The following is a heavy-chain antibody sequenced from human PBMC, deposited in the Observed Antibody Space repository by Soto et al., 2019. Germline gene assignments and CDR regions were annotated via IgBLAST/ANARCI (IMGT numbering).Heavy chain of an antibody. CDR3: AKDLYSSGCHYYFDY. J-gene: IGHJ4*02. CDR2: ISYDGSNK. V-gene: IGHV3-30*18. CDR1: GLTFSSYG. D-gene: IGHD6-19*01. Sequence: GGSLRLSCAASGLTFSSYGMHWVRQAPGKGLEWVAVISYDGSNKYYADSVKGRFTISRDNSKNTLYLQMNSLRAEDTAVYYCAKDLYSSGCHYYFDYWGQGTLVTVSS.